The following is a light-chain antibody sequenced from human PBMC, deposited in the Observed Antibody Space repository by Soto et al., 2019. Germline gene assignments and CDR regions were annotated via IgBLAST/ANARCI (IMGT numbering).Light chain of an antibody. J-gene: IGKJ3*01. CDR1: QDVSRY. CDR3: QQLQKTPFT. CDR2: GAS. V-gene: IGKV1-9*01. Sequence: QLTQSPSSLSASVGDRVTITCRASQDVSRYLAWYQQKAGKAPKLLIYGASTLQSGVPSRFRGFGSGTEFTLTISNLQPEDFATYHCQQLQKTPFTFGPGTTVDV.